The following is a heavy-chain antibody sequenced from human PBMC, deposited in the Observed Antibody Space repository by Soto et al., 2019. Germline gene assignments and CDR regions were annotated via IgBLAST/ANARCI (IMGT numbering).Heavy chain of an antibody. Sequence: PWGSLRLSCAASGFTFIDYYISFIRHSPLKWLEWVSYISSSSSYTNYADSVKGRFTISRDNAKNSLYLQMNSLRAEDTAVYYCARDYYDSSGYYVFDPWGQGTLVTVSS. V-gene: IGHV3-11*06. J-gene: IGHJ5*02. CDR2: ISSSSSYT. CDR3: ARDYYDSSGYYVFDP. D-gene: IGHD3-22*01. CDR1: GFTFIDYY.